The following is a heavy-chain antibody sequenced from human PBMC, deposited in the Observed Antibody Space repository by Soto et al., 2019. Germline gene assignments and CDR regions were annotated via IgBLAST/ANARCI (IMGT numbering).Heavy chain of an antibody. V-gene: IGHV4-61*01. CDR1: GGSVSSGSYY. D-gene: IGHD2-2*01. CDR3: ARALVLVPAAMLGYYYYYGMDV. CDR2: IYYSGST. Sequence: QVQLQESGPGLVKPSETLSLTCTVSGGSVSSGSYYWSWIRQPPGKGLEWIGYIYYSGSTNYNPSLKSRVTISVDTSKNQFSLKLSSVTAADTAVYYCARALVLVPAAMLGYYYYYGMDVWGQGTTVTVSS. J-gene: IGHJ6*02.